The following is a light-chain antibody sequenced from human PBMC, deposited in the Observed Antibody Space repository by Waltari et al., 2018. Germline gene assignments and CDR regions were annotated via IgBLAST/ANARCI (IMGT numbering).Light chain of an antibody. CDR3: QKYGTLPAT. CDR2: DAS. Sequence: DIFLTQSPGTLSLSPGEGATLSCRASQSISRFLAWYQRKPGQAPRLLIYDASTMATGIPDRFSGSGSGTDFSLTISRLEPEDFAVYYCQKYGTLPATFGQGTKVEIK. J-gene: IGKJ1*01. V-gene: IGKV3-20*01. CDR1: QSISRF.